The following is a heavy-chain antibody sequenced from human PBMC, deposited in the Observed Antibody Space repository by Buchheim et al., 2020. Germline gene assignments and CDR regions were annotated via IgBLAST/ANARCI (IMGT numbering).Heavy chain of an antibody. CDR2: IDSSGTA. V-gene: IGHV4-61*02. Sequence: QVQLQESGPGLVKPSQTLSLICSVYGAPINSDNFYWNWIRQPAGKGLEWIGHIDSSGTANYSPSLESRVTISVDTSKNQFSLNLNSVTAADTAVYYCARSNLYGSWSGGLPYWGQGAL. D-gene: IGHD3-10*01. CDR1: GAPINSDNFY. CDR3: ARSNLYGSWSGGLPY. J-gene: IGHJ4*02.